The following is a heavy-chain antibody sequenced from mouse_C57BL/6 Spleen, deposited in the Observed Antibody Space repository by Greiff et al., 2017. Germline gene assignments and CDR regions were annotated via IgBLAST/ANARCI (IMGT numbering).Heavy chain of an antibody. Sequence: QVQLQQPGAELVMPGASVKLSCKASGYTFTSYWMHWVKQRPGQGLEWIGEIDPSDSYTNYNQKFKGKSTLTVDKSSSTAYMQLSSLTSEDSAVYYCARSQGNSSGYGFAYWGQGTLVTVSA. CDR3: ARSQGNSSGYGFAY. D-gene: IGHD3-2*02. CDR1: GYTFTSYW. J-gene: IGHJ3*01. CDR2: IDPSDSYT. V-gene: IGHV1-69*01.